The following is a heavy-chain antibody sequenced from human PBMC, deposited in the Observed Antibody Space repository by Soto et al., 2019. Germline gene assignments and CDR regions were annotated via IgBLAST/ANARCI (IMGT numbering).Heavy chain of an antibody. CDR1: GGTFRSYA. CDR3: ARDLRTVVTRHYYYYGMDV. CDR2: IIPIFGTA. Sequence: SVKVSCKASGGTFRSYAISWVRQAPGQGLEWMGGIIPIFGTANYAQKFQGRVTITADESTSTAYMELSSLRSEDTAVYYCARDLRTVVTRHYYYYGMDVWGQGTTVTVSS. V-gene: IGHV1-69*13. D-gene: IGHD2-21*02. J-gene: IGHJ6*02.